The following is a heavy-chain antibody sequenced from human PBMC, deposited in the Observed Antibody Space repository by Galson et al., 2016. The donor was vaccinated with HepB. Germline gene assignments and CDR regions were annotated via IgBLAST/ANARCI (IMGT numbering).Heavy chain of an antibody. CDR2: IYYSGNT. Sequence: TLSLTCTVSGGSISSGGFYWSWIRQHPGKGLEWIGYIYYSGNTYYNPSLKSRVSISLDTSKNQFSLKLSSVTAADTAVYYCSRYGYCGTAGTPCGTFDPWGQGTLVTVSS. CDR3: SRYGYCGTAGTPCGTFDP. CDR1: GGSISSGGFY. D-gene: IGHD2-15*01. J-gene: IGHJ5*02. V-gene: IGHV4-31*03.